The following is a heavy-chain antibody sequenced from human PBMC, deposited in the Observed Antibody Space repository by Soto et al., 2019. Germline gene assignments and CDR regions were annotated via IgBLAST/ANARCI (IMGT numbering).Heavy chain of an antibody. V-gene: IGHV3-74*01. Sequence: GGSLRLSCAASGFAFSSYWMHWVRQAPGKGLVWVSRINPDGSATNYADSVKGRFTISRDNAKNTLYLQMNSLRAEDTAVFYCGRGGSDSPMAPGYWGQGTLVTVSS. CDR1: GFAFSSYW. CDR3: GRGGSDSPMAPGY. J-gene: IGHJ4*02. D-gene: IGHD5-18*01. CDR2: INPDGSAT.